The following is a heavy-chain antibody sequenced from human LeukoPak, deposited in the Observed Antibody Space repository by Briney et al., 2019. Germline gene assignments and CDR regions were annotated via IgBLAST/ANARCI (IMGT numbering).Heavy chain of an antibody. D-gene: IGHD3-3*01. Sequence: PGRSLRLSCAASGFTFSSYGMHWVRQAPGKGLEWVAVISYDGSNKYYTDSVKGRFTISRDTSKNTLFLQMNSLRAEDTAVYYCARRELMHYDFWSGPSIGYWGQGTLVTVSS. CDR2: ISYDGSNK. CDR3: ARRELMHYDFWSGPSIGY. CDR1: GFTFSSYG. J-gene: IGHJ4*02. V-gene: IGHV3-30*03.